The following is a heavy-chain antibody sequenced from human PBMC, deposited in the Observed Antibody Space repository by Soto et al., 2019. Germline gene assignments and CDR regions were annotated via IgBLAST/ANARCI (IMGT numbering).Heavy chain of an antibody. J-gene: IGHJ4*02. CDR3: ARRRSSGEPYYFDY. CDR2: MYYYGST. D-gene: IGHD3-10*01. V-gene: IGHV4-59*08. CDR1: GGSISSYY. Sequence: ASETLSLTCTVSGGSISSYYWSWIRQPPGKGLEWIGYMYYYGSTNYNPSLKSRVTISVDTSNNQSSLKLSSVTAADTAVYYCARRRSSGEPYYFDYWGQGTPVTVSS.